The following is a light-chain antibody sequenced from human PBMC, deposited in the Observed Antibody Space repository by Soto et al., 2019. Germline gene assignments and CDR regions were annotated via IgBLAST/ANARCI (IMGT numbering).Light chain of an antibody. CDR2: DVS. Sequence: SVLTQPASVSGSPGQSITISCTGTSSDIDAYNYVSWYQQHPGKAPKLMIYDVSNRPSGISNRFSGSKSGNTASLTISGLQAEDEADYYCGSYTTSSNYVFGTGTKVT. CDR3: GSYTTSSNYV. J-gene: IGLJ1*01. CDR1: SSDIDAYNY. V-gene: IGLV2-14*01.